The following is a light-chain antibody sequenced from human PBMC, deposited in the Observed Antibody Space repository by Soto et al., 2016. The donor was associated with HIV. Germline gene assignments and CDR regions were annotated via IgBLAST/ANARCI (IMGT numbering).Light chain of an antibody. J-gene: IGKJ1*01. Sequence: DIQMTQSPSTLSASVGDRVTITCRASPSISSWLAWYQQKPGKAPKLLIYKASYLKSGISSRFSGSGSGTEFTLTISSLQPDDFATYYCQQYRSYSWTFGQGTKVEIK. CDR3: QQYRSYSWT. CDR1: PSISSW. V-gene: IGKV1-5*03. CDR2: KAS.